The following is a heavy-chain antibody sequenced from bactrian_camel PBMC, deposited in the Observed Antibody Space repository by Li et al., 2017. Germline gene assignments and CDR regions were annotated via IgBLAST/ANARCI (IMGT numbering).Heavy chain of an antibody. Sequence: HVQLVESGGGLVQPGDSLRLSCIASGFDFSSVTLTWVRQTPGKGLEWVSRIASAGSNPSYADTVQGRFTISRDNAKNTVYLQMNSLKSEDTALYYCATVSVSYGSFLYWGQGTQVTVS. CDR3: ATVSVSYGSFLY. D-gene: IGHD1*01. V-gene: IGHV3-2*01. CDR1: GFDFSSVT. J-gene: IGHJ4*01. CDR2: IASAGSNP.